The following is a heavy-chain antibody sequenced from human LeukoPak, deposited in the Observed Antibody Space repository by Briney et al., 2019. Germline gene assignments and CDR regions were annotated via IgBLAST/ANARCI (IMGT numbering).Heavy chain of an antibody. CDR3: ATASGSWYRYYFDN. CDR2: ISSTSNMV. Sequence: PGGSLRLSCAASGFTFSNYEMNWVRQAPGKGLEWVSYISSTSNMVYYADSVRGLFTISRDNAETSLYLQMNSLRVEDTAVYYCATASGSWYRYYFDNWGQGTLVTVSS. V-gene: IGHV3-48*03. J-gene: IGHJ4*02. CDR1: GFTFSNYE. D-gene: IGHD6-13*01.